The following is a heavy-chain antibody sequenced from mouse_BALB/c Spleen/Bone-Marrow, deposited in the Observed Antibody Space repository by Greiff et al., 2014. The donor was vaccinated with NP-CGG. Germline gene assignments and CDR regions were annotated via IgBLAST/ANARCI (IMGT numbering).Heavy chain of an antibody. CDR2: IHPGSGST. V-gene: IGHV1-15*01. CDR1: GYTFTDSE. Sequence: QVQLKESGAELVRPGASVKLSCKAFGYTFTDSEMHWVKQTPVHGLEWIGAIHPGSGSTAYNQKFKGKATLTADKSSSTAYMELSSLTSEGSAVYYCTYAMDYWGQGPSVTVSS. CDR3: TYAMDY. J-gene: IGHJ4*01.